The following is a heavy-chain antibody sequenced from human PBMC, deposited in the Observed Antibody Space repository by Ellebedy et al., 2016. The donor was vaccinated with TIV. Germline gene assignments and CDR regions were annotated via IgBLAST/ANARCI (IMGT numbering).Heavy chain of an antibody. Sequence: GESLKISXAASGFTFSTYWMHWVRQAPEKGLVWVTRINSDGSSTRYADSVKGRFTISRDNAKNTLYLQMNSLRAEDTAVYYCARGTGSDQLRFGMDVWGQGTTVTVS. CDR3: ARGTGSDQLRFGMDV. J-gene: IGHJ6*02. D-gene: IGHD3/OR15-3a*01. CDR1: GFTFSTYW. CDR2: INSDGSST. V-gene: IGHV3-74*01.